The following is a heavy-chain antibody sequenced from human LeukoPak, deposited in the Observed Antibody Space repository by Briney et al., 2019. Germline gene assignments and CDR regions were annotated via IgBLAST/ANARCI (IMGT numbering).Heavy chain of an antibody. D-gene: IGHD5-24*01. CDR2: FYTSGST. V-gene: IGHV4-61*02. Sequence: SQTLSLTCTVSGGSISSGTYYWSWIRQPAGKGLEWIGRFYTSGSTNYNPSLKSRVTISVDTSKNQFSLKLSSVTAADTAVYYCARGRDGYNFLNRGEYYYFDYWGQGTLVTVSS. J-gene: IGHJ4*02. CDR3: ARGRDGYNFLNRGEYYYFDY. CDR1: GGSISSGTYY.